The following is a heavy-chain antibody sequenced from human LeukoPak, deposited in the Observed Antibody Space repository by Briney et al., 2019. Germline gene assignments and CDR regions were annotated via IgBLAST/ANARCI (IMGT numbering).Heavy chain of an antibody. CDR2: TWSDGSNE. V-gene: IGHV3-33*01. Sequence: PGGSLRLSCAASGFIFSNYGMHWVRQAPGKGLEWVAVTWSDGSNEYYSDSVKGRFIISRDNSKNTLYLQMNSLRGEDTAVYYCERDAARMGIPSFDYWGQGSLVTVSS. J-gene: IGHJ4*02. CDR3: ERDAARMGIPSFDY. D-gene: IGHD7-27*01. CDR1: GFIFSNYG.